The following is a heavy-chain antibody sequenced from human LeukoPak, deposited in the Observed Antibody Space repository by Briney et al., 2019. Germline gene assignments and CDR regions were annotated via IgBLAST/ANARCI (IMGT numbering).Heavy chain of an antibody. V-gene: IGHV4-61*02. Sequence: SETLSLTCTVSGGSVSSGSYFWNWIRQPAGKGLEWIGRISTKGSTNYNPSLKSRVTIPLDTSKNQFSLNLGSMTAADTAIYYCARGDRVAAAGIDNWGQGTLVTVSS. CDR2: ISTKGST. D-gene: IGHD6-13*01. J-gene: IGHJ4*02. CDR1: GGSVSSGSYF. CDR3: ARGDRVAAAGIDN.